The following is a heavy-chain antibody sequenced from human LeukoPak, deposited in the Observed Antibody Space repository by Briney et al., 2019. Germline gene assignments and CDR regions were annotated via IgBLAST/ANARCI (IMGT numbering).Heavy chain of an antibody. V-gene: IGHV3-23*01. CDR3: AKFNKAGYSFSTGYFDY. CDR2: ISGSGGST. CDR1: GFTFSSYA. D-gene: IGHD5-18*01. Sequence: GGSLRLSCAASGFTFSSYAMSWVRQAPAKGLEWVSAISGSGGSTYYADSVKGRFTISRDNSKNTLYLQMNSLRAEDTAVYYCAKFNKAGYSFSTGYFDYWGQGTLVTVSS. J-gene: IGHJ4*02.